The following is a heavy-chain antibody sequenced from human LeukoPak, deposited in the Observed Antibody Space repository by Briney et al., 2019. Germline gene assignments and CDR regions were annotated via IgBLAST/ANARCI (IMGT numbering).Heavy chain of an antibody. CDR1: GFTFTSSA. V-gene: IGHV1-58*01. CDR3: AADPQTSSSTSKHSTQEGY. J-gene: IGHJ4*02. D-gene: IGHD2-2*01. CDR2: IVVGSGNT. Sequence: SVKVSCKASGFTFTSSAVQWVRQARGQRLEWIGWIVVGSGNTNYAQKFQERVTITRDMSTSTAYMELSSLRSEDTAVYYCAADPQTSSSTSKHSTQEGYWGQGTLVTVSS.